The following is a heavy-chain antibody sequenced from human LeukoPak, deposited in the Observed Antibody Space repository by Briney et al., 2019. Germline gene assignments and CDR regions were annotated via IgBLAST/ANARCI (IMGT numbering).Heavy chain of an antibody. V-gene: IGHV3-23*01. J-gene: IGHJ4*02. CDR2: ISGSGGST. CDR3: AKDFGRRYCSGGSCQDDY. Sequence: GGSLRLSCGASGFTFSSYAMSWVRQAPGKGLEWVSAISGSGGSTYYADSVKGRFTISRDNSKNTLYLQMNSLRAEDTAVYYCAKDFGRRYCSGGSCQDDYWGQGTLVTVSS. CDR1: GFTFSSYA. D-gene: IGHD2-15*01.